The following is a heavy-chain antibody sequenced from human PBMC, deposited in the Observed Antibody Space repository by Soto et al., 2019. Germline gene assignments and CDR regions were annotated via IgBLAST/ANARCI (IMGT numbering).Heavy chain of an antibody. Sequence: ASVKVSCKASGYTFTSYYMHWVRQAPGQGLEWMGIINPSGGSTSYAQKFQGRVTMTRDTSISTAYMELSRLRSDDTAVYYCARGDSIAAAGTPFDYWGQGTLVTVSS. V-gene: IGHV1-46*01. CDR3: ARGDSIAAAGTPFDY. CDR1: GYTFTSYY. J-gene: IGHJ4*02. D-gene: IGHD6-13*01. CDR2: INPSGGST.